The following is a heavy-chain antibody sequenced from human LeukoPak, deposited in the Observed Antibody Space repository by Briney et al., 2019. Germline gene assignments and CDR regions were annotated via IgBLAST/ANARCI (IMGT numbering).Heavy chain of an antibody. J-gene: IGHJ4*02. CDR1: GFTFSSYW. CDR2: INSDGSST. CDR3: AREGSSSWYFVDY. Sequence: KPGGSLRLSCAASGFTFSSYWMHWVRQAPGKGMVWVSRINSDGSSTSYADSVKGRFTISRDNAKNTLYLQMNSLRAEDTAVYYCAREGSSSWYFVDYWGQGTLVTVSS. D-gene: IGHD6-13*01. V-gene: IGHV3-74*01.